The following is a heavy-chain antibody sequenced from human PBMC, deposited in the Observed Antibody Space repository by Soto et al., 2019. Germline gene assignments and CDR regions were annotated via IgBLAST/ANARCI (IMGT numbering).Heavy chain of an antibody. J-gene: IGHJ5*02. Sequence: QVQLVQSGAEVKKPGASVKVSCKASGYTCTSYGISWVRQAPGQGLEWMRWISAYNGNTNYAQKLQGRVTMTTDTSTSTSYMVLRSLSSGDPAVYYCARDENGWGSYSLRFYVTGGNWFGPWGQGTLVTVSS. CDR3: ARDENGWGSYSLRFYVTGGNWFGP. D-gene: IGHD3-10*01. CDR1: GYTCTSYG. CDR2: ISAYNGNT. V-gene: IGHV1-18*01.